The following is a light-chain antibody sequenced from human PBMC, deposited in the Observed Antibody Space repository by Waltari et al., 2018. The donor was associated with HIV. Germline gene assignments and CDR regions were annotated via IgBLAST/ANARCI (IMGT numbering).Light chain of an antibody. CDR1: TGAVTSDHY. V-gene: IGLV7-46*01. J-gene: IGLJ2*01. Sequence: QAVVTQEPSLTVSPGGTVTLTCDSSTGAVTSDHYPYWFQRTPGQAPRTLIYDTSNKHSWTPARFSGALLGGKAALTLSGAHPEDEAEYYCLLSYGGARVFGGGTKLTVL. CDR2: DTS. CDR3: LLSYGGARV.